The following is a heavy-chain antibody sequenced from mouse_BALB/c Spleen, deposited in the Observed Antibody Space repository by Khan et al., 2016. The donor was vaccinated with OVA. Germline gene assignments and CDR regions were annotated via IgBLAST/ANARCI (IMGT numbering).Heavy chain of an antibody. J-gene: IGHJ4*01. V-gene: IGHV5-6-5*01. CDR1: GFTFSNYA. CDR3: ARGWEYGYDYYALDY. D-gene: IGHD1-1*02. CDR2: FSSGGST. Sequence: EVQLVESGGGLVKPGGSLKLSCAASGFTFSNYAMSWVRQTPEKRLEWVASFSSGGSTYYPDSMKGRFTISRDNARYILYLQMSSLRSEDTAMYYCARGWEYGYDYYALDYWGQGTSVTVSS.